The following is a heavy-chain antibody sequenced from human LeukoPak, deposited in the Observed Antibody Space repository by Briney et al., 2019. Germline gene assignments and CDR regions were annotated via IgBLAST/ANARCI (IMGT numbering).Heavy chain of an antibody. D-gene: IGHD2-2*02. J-gene: IGHJ4*02. CDR3: ARQYQLLYGIDY. CDR1: GGSFSGYY. Sequence: KPSETLSLTCAVYGGSFSGYYWSWIRQPPGKGLEWIGEINHSGSTNYNPSLKSRVTISVDTSKNQFSLKLSSVTAADTAVYYCARQYQLLYGIDYWGQGTLVIVSS. CDR2: INHSGST. V-gene: IGHV4-34*01.